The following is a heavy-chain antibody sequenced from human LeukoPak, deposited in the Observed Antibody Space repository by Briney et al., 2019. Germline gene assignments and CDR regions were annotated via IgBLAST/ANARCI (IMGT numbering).Heavy chain of an antibody. CDR1: GGSFSGYY. V-gene: IGHV4-34*01. CDR2: INHSGST. Sequence: PPETLSLTCAVDGGSFSGYYWGWIRQPPGKGLEWIGEINHSGSTNYNPSLKSRVTISVDTSKNQFSLTLSSVTAADTTVYYCARVGSSSWLSYFDSSGQGNLVTASS. D-gene: IGHD6-13*01. CDR3: ARVGSSSWLSYFDS. J-gene: IGHJ4*02.